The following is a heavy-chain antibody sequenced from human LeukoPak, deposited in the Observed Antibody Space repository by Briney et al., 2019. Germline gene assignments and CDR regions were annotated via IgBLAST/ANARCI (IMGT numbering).Heavy chain of an antibody. V-gene: IGHV3-23*01. CDR2: ISGSGGST. J-gene: IGHJ4*02. Sequence: PGGSLRLSCAASGFTFSSNYMSWVRQAPGKGLEWVSAISGSGGSTYYADSVKGRFTISRDNSKHTLYLQMNSLRAEDTAVYYCAKDPGYCSGGSCYSYYWGQGTLVTVSS. CDR1: GFTFSSNY. D-gene: IGHD2-15*01. CDR3: AKDPGYCSGGSCYSYY.